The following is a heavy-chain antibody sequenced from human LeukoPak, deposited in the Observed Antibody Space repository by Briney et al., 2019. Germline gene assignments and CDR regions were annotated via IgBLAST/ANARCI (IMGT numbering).Heavy chain of an antibody. J-gene: IGHJ4*02. CDR3: AKAYYYGSGSHIDY. Sequence: GGSLRLSRTASGFTFSFYDMHWVRLAPGKGLEWVSGITTAPETYYSDSVKGRFTISREDAKNSLYLQMNRLRPGDTAVYYRAKAYYYGSGSHIDYWGQGTLVTVSS. V-gene: IGHV3-13*01. CDR1: GFTFSFYD. CDR2: ITTAPET. D-gene: IGHD3-10*01.